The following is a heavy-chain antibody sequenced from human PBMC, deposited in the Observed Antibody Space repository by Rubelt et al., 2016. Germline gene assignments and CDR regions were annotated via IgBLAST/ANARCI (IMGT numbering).Heavy chain of an antibody. CDR3: AREAMEWDAFDV. V-gene: IGHV4-39*07. Sequence: QLQLQESGPGLVKPSETLSLTCSVSGGAISSTNYYWGWVRQPPGKGLEWIGTINYSGNTYYNPSLKSRVTISVDTSENQFSLMLSSVTAADTAGYHCAREAMEWDAFDVWGQGTMVTVFS. CDR2: INYSGNT. J-gene: IGHJ3*01. D-gene: IGHD3-3*01. CDR1: GGAISSTNYY.